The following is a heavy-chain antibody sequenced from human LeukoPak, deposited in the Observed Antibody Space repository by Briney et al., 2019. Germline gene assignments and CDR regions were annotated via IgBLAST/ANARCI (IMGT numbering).Heavy chain of an antibody. CDR2: LYTRGST. D-gene: IGHD6-19*01. V-gene: IGHV4-4*07. CDR3: ASGYSSGWYGGDYFDY. J-gene: IGHJ4*02. CDR1: GGSISSYY. Sequence: PSETLSPTCTVSGGSISSYYWSWIRQPAGKGLEWIGRLYTRGSTNYNPSLKSRVTMSVNTSKNQFSLKLSSVTAADTAVYYCASGYSSGWYGGDYFDYWGQGTLVTVSS.